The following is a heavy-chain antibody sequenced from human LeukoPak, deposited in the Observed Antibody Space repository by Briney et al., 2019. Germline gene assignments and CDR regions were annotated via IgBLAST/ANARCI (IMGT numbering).Heavy chain of an antibody. J-gene: IGHJ5*02. CDR1: GGSISSSSYY. D-gene: IGHD6-13*01. Sequence: SETLSLTCTVSGGSISSSSYYWGWIRQPPGKGLEWIGSIYYSGSTYYNPSLKSRVTMSVDTSKNQFSLKLSSVTAADTAVYYCARDSGIAAASYNWFDPWGQGTLVTVSS. CDR2: IYYSGST. CDR3: ARDSGIAAASYNWFDP. V-gene: IGHV4-39*07.